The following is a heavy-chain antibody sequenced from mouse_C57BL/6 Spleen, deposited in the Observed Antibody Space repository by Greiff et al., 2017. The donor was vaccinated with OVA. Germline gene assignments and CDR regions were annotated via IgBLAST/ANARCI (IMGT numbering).Heavy chain of an antibody. Sequence: EVHLVESGGDLVKPGGSLKLSCAASGFTFSSYGMSWVRQTPDKRLEWVATISSGGSYTYYPNSVKGRFTISRENAKNTLYLQMSSLKSEDTAMYYSARHGDGSSSDYYAMDYWGQGTSVTVSS. J-gene: IGHJ4*01. CDR2: ISSGGSYT. CDR1: GFTFSSYG. D-gene: IGHD1-1*01. CDR3: ARHGDGSSSDYYAMDY. V-gene: IGHV5-6*01.